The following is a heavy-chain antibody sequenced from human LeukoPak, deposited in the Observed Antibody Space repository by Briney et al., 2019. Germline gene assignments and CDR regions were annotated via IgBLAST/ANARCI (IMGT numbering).Heavy chain of an antibody. D-gene: IGHD2-8*01. J-gene: IGHJ4*02. CDR3: ARDLSRYCTNGVCYTVRFDY. Sequence: PGGSLRLSCAASGFTFSSYSMNWVRQAPGKGLEWVSSISSSGSYIYYADSVKGRFTISRDNAKNSLYLQMNSLRAEDTAVYYCARDLSRYCTNGVCYTVRFDYWGQGTLVTVSS. V-gene: IGHV3-21*01. CDR1: GFTFSSYS. CDR2: ISSSGSYI.